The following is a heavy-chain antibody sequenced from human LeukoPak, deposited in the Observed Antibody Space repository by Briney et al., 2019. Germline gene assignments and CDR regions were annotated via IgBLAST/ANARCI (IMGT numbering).Heavy chain of an antibody. D-gene: IGHD2-8*02. CDR2: ISRSGTTI. CDR1: EFTLSDYY. J-gene: IGHJ4*02. Sequence: PGGSLRLSCAASEFTLSDYYMSWIRQAPGKGLEWVSYISRSGTTIYYADSVKGRFTISRDNAKNSLYLQMNSLRADDTAVYFCARDKYETGGCFDYWGQGALVTVSS. CDR3: ARDKYETGGCFDY. V-gene: IGHV3-11*01.